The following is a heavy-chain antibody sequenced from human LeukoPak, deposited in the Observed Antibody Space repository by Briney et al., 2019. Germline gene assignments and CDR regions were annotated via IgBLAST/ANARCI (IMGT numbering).Heavy chain of an antibody. Sequence: PGGSLRLSCAASGFTFSSYWMSWVRQAPGKGLEWVANIKQDGSEKYYVDSVKGRFTISRDNAKNSLYLQMNSLRAEDTAVYYCARDITFGGVYYYGMDVWGQGTTVTVSS. CDR1: GFTFSSYW. CDR3: ARDITFGGVYYYGMDV. J-gene: IGHJ6*02. CDR2: IKQDGSEK. D-gene: IGHD3-16*01. V-gene: IGHV3-7*03.